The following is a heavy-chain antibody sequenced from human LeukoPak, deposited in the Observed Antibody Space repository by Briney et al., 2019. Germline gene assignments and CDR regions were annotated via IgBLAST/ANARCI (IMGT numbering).Heavy chain of an antibody. J-gene: IGHJ4*02. D-gene: IGHD6-6*01. CDR1: GFTFSDYY. Sequence: GGSLRLSCAASGFTFSDYYMSWIRQAPGKGLEWVSYISSSSSYTNYADSVKGRFTISRDNAKNSLCLQMNSLRAEDTAVYYCARDSSIAARRADYWGQGTLVTVSS. CDR3: ARDSSIAARRADY. V-gene: IGHV3-11*06. CDR2: ISSSSSYT.